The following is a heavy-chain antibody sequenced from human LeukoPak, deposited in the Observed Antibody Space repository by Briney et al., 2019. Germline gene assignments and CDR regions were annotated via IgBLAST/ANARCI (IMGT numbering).Heavy chain of an antibody. CDR1: GGSISSSNW. Sequence: ASETLSLTCAVSGGSISSSNWWSWVRQPPGKGLEWIGEIYHSGSTNYNPSLKSRVTISVDKSKNQFSLKLSSVTAADTAVYYCATDHRSSSWSYFDYWGQGTLVTVSS. CDR3: ATDHRSSSWSYFDY. V-gene: IGHV4-4*02. D-gene: IGHD6-13*01. CDR2: IYHSGST. J-gene: IGHJ4*02.